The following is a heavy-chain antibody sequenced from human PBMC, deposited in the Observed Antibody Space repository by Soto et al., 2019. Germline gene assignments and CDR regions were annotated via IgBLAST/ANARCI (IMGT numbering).Heavy chain of an antibody. CDR1: GFTFDDYA. J-gene: IGHJ4*02. V-gene: IGHV3-9*01. Sequence: GGSLRLSCAASGFTFDDYAMHWVRQAPGKGLEWVSGISWNSGGIGYADSVKGRFTISSDNAKNSLYLQMNSLRAEDTALYYCAKVSDFWSGYYIDYWGQGTLVTVSS. CDR2: ISWNSGGI. CDR3: AKVSDFWSGYYIDY. D-gene: IGHD3-3*01.